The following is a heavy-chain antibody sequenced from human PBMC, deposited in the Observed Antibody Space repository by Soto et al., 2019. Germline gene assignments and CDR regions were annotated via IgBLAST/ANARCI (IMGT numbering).Heavy chain of an antibody. CDR1: GFSLGNDGMG. CDR3: ARIFGAGWSGGFRYYGMDV. J-gene: IGHJ6*02. D-gene: IGHD6-19*01. CDR2: IFPTDEK. V-gene: IGHV2-26*01. Sequence: QVTLKESGPVLMKTTETLTLTCAVSGFSLGNDGMGVTWIRQTPGRALEWLAHIFPTDEKSYSPTLKSRLVSSKDTSKGQVVLTMTNVNPLDTATYYCARIFGAGWSGGFRYYGMDVWGQGTAVTVSS.